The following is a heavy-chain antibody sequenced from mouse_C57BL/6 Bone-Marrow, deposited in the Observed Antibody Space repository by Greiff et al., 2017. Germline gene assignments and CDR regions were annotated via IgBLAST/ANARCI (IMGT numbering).Heavy chain of an antibody. V-gene: IGHV5-17*01. CDR2: ISSGSRTI. CDR3: ARRGILLRYPDYFDY. Sequence: EVKLMESGGGLVKPGGSLTLSCAASGFTFSDYGMHWVRQAPETGLAWVAYISSGSRTIYYAATVKGRFTISRDNAKTTLFLQMTSLRSEDTAMYYCARRGILLRYPDYFDYWGQGTTLTGSS. CDR1: GFTFSDYG. D-gene: IGHD1-1*01. J-gene: IGHJ2*01.